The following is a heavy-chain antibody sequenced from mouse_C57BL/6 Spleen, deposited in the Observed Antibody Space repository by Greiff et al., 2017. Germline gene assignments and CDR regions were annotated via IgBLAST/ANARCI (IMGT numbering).Heavy chain of an antibody. CDR3: ARTAQATGVYFDY. CDR1: GYTFTSYW. CDR2: IDPSDSYT. V-gene: IGHV1-59*01. D-gene: IGHD3-2*02. J-gene: IGHJ2*01. Sequence: VQLQQPGAELVRPGTSVKLSCKASGYTFTSYWMHWVKQRPGQGLEWIGVIDPSDSYTNYNQKFKGKATLTVDTSSSTAYMQLSSLTSEDSAVYYGARTAQATGVYFDYWGQGTTLTVSS.